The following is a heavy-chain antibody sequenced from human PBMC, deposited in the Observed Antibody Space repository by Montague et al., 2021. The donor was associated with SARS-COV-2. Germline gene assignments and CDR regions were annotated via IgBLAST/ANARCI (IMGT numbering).Heavy chain of an antibody. CDR1: GGSISGSNYY. J-gene: IGHJ4*02. CDR3: ASPKEGSGYYRPFDY. D-gene: IGHD3-22*01. CDR2: MYYSGST. V-gene: IGHV4-39*07. Sequence: SETLSLTCTVSGGSISGSNYYWGWIRQPPGKGLEWIGSMYYSGSTYYNPSLKSRVTISVDTSKNQFSLKLSSVTAADTAVYYCASPKEGSGYYRPFDYWGQGILVTVSS.